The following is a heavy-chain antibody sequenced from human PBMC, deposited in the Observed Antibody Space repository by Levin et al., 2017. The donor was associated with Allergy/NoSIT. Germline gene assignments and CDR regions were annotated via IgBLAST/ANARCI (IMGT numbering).Heavy chain of an antibody. D-gene: IGHD2-2*01. V-gene: IGHV3-11*01. CDR3: ARASWYCSSTSCYAAAFDI. J-gene: IGHJ3*02. Sequence: GGSLRLSCAASGFTFSDYYMSWIRQAPGKGLEWVASISTLGLTIRYTDSVQGRFAISRDNARNSLYLQMNSLRAEDTAVYYCARASWYCSSTSCYAAAFDIWGQGTMVTVSS. CDR1: GFTFSDYY. CDR2: ISTLGLTI.